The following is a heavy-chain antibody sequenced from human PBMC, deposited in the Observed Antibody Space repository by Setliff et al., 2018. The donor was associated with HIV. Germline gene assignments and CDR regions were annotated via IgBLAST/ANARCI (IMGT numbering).Heavy chain of an antibody. D-gene: IGHD3-10*01. J-gene: IGHJ6*03. CDR2: IIPMYDTR. CDR3: ARVGYYGSGSYYGVGYYYMDV. V-gene: IGHV1-69*06. Sequence: SVKVSCKASGGTFRNYGISWVRQAPGQGLEWMGGIIPMYDTRNYAQKFQGRVTITADKSTSTAYMELSSLRSEDTAVYYCARVGYYGSGSYYGVGYYYMDVWGKGTTVTVSS. CDR1: GGTFRNYG.